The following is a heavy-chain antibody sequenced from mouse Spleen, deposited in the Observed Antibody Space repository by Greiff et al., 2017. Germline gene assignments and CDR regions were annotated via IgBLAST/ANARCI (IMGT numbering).Heavy chain of an antibody. CDR1: GYTFTDYY. Sequence: VQLQQSGPELVKPGASVKISCKASGYTFTDYYMNWVKQSHGKSLEWIGDINPNNGGTSYNQKFKGKATLTVDKSSSTAYMELRSLTSEDSAVYYCARGPANWDVFDYWGQGTTLTVSS. V-gene: IGHV1-26*01. D-gene: IGHD4-1*01. CDR3: ARGPANWDVFDY. CDR2: INPNNGGT. J-gene: IGHJ2*01.